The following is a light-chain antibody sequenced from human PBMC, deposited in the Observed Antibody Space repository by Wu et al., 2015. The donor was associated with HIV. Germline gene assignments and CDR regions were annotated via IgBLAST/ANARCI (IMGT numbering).Light chain of an antibody. CDR3: QQYNNWPPT. CDR2: GAS. V-gene: IGKV3-15*01. J-gene: IGKJ3*01. Sequence: DILLTQSPGTLSLSPGERATLSCRASQSVSNNLAWYQQIPGQPPRLLIYGASTRATGVPARFSGSGSGTEFTLTISSLQSEDFAIHFCQQYNNWPPTFGPGTKVDIK. CDR1: QSVSNN.